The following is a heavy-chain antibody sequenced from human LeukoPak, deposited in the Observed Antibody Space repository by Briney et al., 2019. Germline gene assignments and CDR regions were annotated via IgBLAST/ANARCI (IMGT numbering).Heavy chain of an antibody. V-gene: IGHV1-58*01. CDR3: AAGRQWLDHLHYYYYGMDV. CDR1: GFTFTSSA. J-gene: IGHJ6*02. D-gene: IGHD6-19*01. Sequence: GASVKVSCKASGFTFTSSAVQWVRQARGQRLEWIGWIVVGSGNTNYAQKFQERVTITRDMSTSTAYMELSSLRSEDTAVYYCAAGRQWLDHLHYYYYGMDVWGQGTTVTVSS. CDR2: IVVGSGNT.